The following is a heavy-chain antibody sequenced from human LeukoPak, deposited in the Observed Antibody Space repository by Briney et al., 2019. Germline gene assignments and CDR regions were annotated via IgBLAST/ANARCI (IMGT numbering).Heavy chain of an antibody. CDR1: GGSFSGYY. Sequence: PSETLSLTCAVYGGSFSGYYWSWLRQPPGKGLEWIGEINHSGSTNYNPSLKSRVTISGDTSKKQFSLKLSSVTAADTAVYYCARGPQTYYDILTGLSFWGQGTLVTVSS. D-gene: IGHD3-9*01. V-gene: IGHV4-34*01. J-gene: IGHJ4*02. CDR3: ARGPQTYYDILTGLSF. CDR2: INHSGST.